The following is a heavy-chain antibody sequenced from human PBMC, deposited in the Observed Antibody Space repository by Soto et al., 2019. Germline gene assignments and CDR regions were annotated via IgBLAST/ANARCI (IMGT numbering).Heavy chain of an antibody. J-gene: IGHJ4*02. V-gene: IGHV3-30-3*01. D-gene: IGHD6-19*01. CDR2: ISYDGSNK. CDR1: GFTFSSYA. CDR3: ARDRRRGAVAGTLDY. Sequence: QVQLVESGGGVVQPGRSLRLSCAASGFTFSSYAMHWVRQAPGKGLEWVAVISYDGSNKYYADSVKGRFTISRDNSKNTLYLQMNSLRAEDTAVYYCARDRRRGAVAGTLDYWGQGTLVTVSS.